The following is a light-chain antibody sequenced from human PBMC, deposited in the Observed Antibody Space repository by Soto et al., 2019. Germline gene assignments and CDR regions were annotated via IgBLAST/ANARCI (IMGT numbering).Light chain of an antibody. CDR2: ATS. V-gene: IGKV1-27*01. J-gene: IGKJ4*01. CDR1: QAISSY. CDR3: HKYNHAPT. Sequence: DIQLTQSPSSLSASVGDRVTITCRASQAISSYLAWYQQKPGKVPELLIYATSTLQSGAPSRFSGSGSGTDFTLTISSLQPEDDATYYCHKYNHAPTFGRGTKVEIK.